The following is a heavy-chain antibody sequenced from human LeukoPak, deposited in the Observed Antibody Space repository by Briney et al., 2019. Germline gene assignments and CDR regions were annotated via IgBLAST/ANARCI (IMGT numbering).Heavy chain of an antibody. V-gene: IGHV4-34*01. J-gene: IGHJ4*02. CDR2: INHSGST. D-gene: IGHD3-22*01. CDR1: GGSFSGYY. Sequence: PSETLSLTCAVYGGSFSGYYWSWIRQPPGKGLEWIGEINHSGSTNYNPSLKSRVTISVDTSKNQFSLKLSSVTAADTAVYYCARDHWRYYDSSGYWFNYFDYWAREPWSPSPQ. CDR3: ARDHWRYYDSSGYWFNYFDY.